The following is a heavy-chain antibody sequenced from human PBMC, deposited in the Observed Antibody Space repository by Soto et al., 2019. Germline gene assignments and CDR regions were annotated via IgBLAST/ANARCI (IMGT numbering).Heavy chain of an antibody. CDR1: GFTFSSYA. J-gene: IGHJ4*02. V-gene: IGHV3-30-3*01. CDR3: ARPGKWLQSHVDY. D-gene: IGHD6-19*01. CDR2: TSYDGSSR. Sequence: GGSLRLSCAASGFTFSSYAMHWVRQAPGKGLEWVAVTSYDGSSRYYADSVKGRFTISRDNSKNTLFLQMNSLRPDDTAVYYCARPGKWLQSHVDYWGPGTLVTVSS.